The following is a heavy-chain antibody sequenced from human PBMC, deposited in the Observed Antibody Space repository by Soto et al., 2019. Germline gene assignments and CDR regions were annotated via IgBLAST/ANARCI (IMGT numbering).Heavy chain of an antibody. Sequence: VRLVQSGAEMKKPGSSVKVSCKASGGTFSNFAISWVRQAPGQGLEWLGAIIPVYSTPKYEPKFQGRVTISEDESTSTAYMELSSLRSEDTAVYYCAKDDNSGFFIGYYGLDVWGPGTTVTVSS. D-gene: IGHD6-19*01. CDR2: IIPVYSTP. CDR1: GGTFSNFA. V-gene: IGHV1-69*01. CDR3: AKDDNSGFFIGYYGLDV. J-gene: IGHJ6*02.